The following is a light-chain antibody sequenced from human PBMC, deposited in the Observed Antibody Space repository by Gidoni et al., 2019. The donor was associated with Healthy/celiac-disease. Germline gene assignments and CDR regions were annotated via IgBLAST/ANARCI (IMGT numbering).Light chain of an antibody. V-gene: IGKV2-28*01. CDR2: LGS. CDR3: MQALQTPWT. Sequence: DIEMTQCPLSLPVTPGEPAYISCRSSQSLLHSTGYNYLAWYLQKPGQSPQLLIYLGSNRASGVPYRFSGSGAGTDFTLKISTVESEDVGVYYCMQALQTPWTFGQGTKVEIK. J-gene: IGKJ1*01. CDR1: QSLLHSTGYNY.